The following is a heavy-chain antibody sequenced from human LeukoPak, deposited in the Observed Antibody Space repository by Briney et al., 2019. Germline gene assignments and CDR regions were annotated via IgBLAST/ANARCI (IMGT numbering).Heavy chain of an antibody. Sequence: GGSLRLSCAASGFTFSSYWMTWVRQAPGKGLEWVANIKQGGREKYYVDSVKGRFTISRDNAKSSLYLQMNSLRDEDTAVYYCAGDFGYFQHWGQGILVTVSS. V-gene: IGHV3-7*04. J-gene: IGHJ1*01. CDR3: AGDFGYFQH. CDR2: IKQGGREK. D-gene: IGHD3-10*01. CDR1: GFTFSSYW.